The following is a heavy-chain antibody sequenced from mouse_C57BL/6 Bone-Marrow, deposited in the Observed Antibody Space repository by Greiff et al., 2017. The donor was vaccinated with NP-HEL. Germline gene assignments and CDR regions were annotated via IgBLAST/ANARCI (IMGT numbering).Heavy chain of an antibody. CDR1: GYAFSSYW. V-gene: IGHV1-80*01. Sequence: VQLQESGAELVKPGASVKISCKASGYAFSSYWMNWAKQRPGKGLEWIGQIYPGDGDTNYNGKFKDKASLTADKSSSTAYMQLSSLTSEDSAVYFCARGAYWGQGTLVTVSA. CDR3: ARGAY. J-gene: IGHJ3*01. CDR2: IYPGDGDT.